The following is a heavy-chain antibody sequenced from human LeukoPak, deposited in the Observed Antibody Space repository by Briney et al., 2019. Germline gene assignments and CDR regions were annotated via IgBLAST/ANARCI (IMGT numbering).Heavy chain of an antibody. CDR2: IRYDGSNK. CDR3: AKDMADYYGSGRGKFDY. V-gene: IGHV3-30*02. D-gene: IGHD3-10*01. Sequence: GGSLRLSCAASGFTFSSYGMHWVRQAPGKGLEWVALIRYDGSNKYYADSAKGRFTISRDNSKNTLYLQMNSLRAEDTAVYYCAKDMADYYGSGRGKFDYWGQGTLVTVSS. J-gene: IGHJ4*02. CDR1: GFTFSSYG.